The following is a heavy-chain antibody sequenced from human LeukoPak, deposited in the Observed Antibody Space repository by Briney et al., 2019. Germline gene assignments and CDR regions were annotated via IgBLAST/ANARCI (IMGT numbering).Heavy chain of an antibody. CDR3: ARCNLIVGDSWQLGTAMGQFDP. J-gene: IGHJ5*02. Sequence: SETLSLTCTVSGGSISSGAYYWSWIRQHPGKGLEWVGNIYYSGSTFYNPSLQSRVTISVDTSKNQFSLKLNSVTVADTAVYYCARCNLIVGDSWQLGTAMGQFDPWGQGTLVTVSS. CDR1: GGSISSGAYY. D-gene: IGHD5-18*01. CDR2: IYYSGST. V-gene: IGHV4-31*03.